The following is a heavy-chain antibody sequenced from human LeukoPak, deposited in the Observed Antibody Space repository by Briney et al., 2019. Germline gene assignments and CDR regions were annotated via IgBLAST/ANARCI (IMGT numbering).Heavy chain of an antibody. D-gene: IGHD3-10*01. J-gene: IGHJ4*02. CDR1: GFTFSDYW. CDR2: INTDGSIT. Sequence: GGPLRLSCAASGFTFSDYWIHWVRQAPGKGLVWVSRINTDGSITNYADSMKGRFSISRDNAKNTLYLQMSSLRAEDTAVYYCARDRGPRTGFMVREAYDYWGQGTLVTVSS. CDR3: ARDRGPRTGFMVREAYDY. V-gene: IGHV3-74*01.